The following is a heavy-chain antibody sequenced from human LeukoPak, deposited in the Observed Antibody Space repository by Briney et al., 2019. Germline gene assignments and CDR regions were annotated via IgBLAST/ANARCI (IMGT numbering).Heavy chain of an antibody. V-gene: IGHV1-2*02. Sequence: GASVKVSCKASGYTFTGYYMHWVRQAPGQGLEWMGWINPNSGGTNYAQKFQGRVTMTRDTSISTAYMELSRLRSDDTAVYYCAREGEVRGVFSVRRNWFDPWGQGTLVTVSS. J-gene: IGHJ5*02. CDR1: GYTFTGYY. D-gene: IGHD3-10*01. CDR2: INPNSGGT. CDR3: AREGEVRGVFSVRRNWFDP.